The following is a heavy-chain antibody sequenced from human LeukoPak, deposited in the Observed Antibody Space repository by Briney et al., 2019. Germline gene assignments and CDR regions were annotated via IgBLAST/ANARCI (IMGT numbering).Heavy chain of an antibody. CDR2: IKQDGSEK. J-gene: IGHJ4*02. CDR1: GFTFTSYW. Sequence: PGGSLRLSCAGSGFTFTSYWMSWVRQAPGEGLEWVANIKQDGSEKYYVDSVKGRFTISRDNAKNSLYLQMISLRAEDTAVYYCVREWQQQLVSWGQGTLVTVSS. CDR3: VREWQQQLVS. D-gene: IGHD6-13*01. V-gene: IGHV3-7*01.